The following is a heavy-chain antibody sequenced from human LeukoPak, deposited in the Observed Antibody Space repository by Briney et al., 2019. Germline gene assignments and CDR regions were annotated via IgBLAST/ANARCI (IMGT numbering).Heavy chain of an antibody. Sequence: PSETLSLTCTVSGGSISSYYWSWIRQPPGKGLEWIGYIYYSGSTNYNPSLKSRVTISVDTSKNQFSLKLSSVTAADTAVYYCASYKAGLFDYWGQGTLVTVSS. CDR3: ASYKAGLFDY. J-gene: IGHJ4*02. CDR1: GGSISSYY. CDR2: IYYSGST. D-gene: IGHD3-10*01. V-gene: IGHV4-59*08.